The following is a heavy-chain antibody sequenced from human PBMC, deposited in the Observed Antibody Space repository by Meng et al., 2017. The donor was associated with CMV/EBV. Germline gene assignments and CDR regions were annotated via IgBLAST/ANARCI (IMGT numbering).Heavy chain of an antibody. J-gene: IGHJ4*02. Sequence: LVQAGCAGLLPAAALLSFCAAVCFTFSSSWICWCFQAPEKGVEWVAGKKNDGSGKNYEDSVKGRFAISRDKAKNSLYLQVNSLRAEDMTVYYCVRRMVLLPAAGMFDYWGQGTLVTVSS. CDR3: VRRMVLLPAAGMFDY. CDR2: KKNDGSGK. V-gene: IGHV3-52*01. D-gene: IGHD2-2*01. CDR1: CFTFSSSW.